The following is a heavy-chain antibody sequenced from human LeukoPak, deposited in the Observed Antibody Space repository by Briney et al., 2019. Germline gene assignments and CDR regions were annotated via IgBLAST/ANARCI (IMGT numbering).Heavy chain of an antibody. D-gene: IGHD4-17*01. Sequence: ASVKVSCKASGGTFSSYAISWVRQAPGQGLEWMGRIIPIFGTANYAQKFQGRVTITTDESTSTAYMELSSLRSEDTAVYYCAREGATVTTYYYYYMDVWGKGTTVNVPS. CDR1: GGTFSSYA. CDR2: IIPIFGTA. J-gene: IGHJ6*03. CDR3: AREGATVTTYYYYYMDV. V-gene: IGHV1-69*05.